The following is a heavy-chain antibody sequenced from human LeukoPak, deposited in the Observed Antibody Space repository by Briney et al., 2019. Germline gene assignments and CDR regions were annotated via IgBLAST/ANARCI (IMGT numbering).Heavy chain of an antibody. D-gene: IGHD6-19*01. CDR3: ARKQWLAPLDS. V-gene: IGHV1-2*02. J-gene: IGHJ4*02. Sequence: ASVKVSCKASGYTFTDYYIHWVRQARGQGLEWMGWINPNSGNTNYAQKFQGRVTMTRDTSISTAYMEVSRLRSDDTAVYYCARKQWLAPLDSWGQGTLVTVSS. CDR2: INPNSGNT. CDR1: GYTFTDYY.